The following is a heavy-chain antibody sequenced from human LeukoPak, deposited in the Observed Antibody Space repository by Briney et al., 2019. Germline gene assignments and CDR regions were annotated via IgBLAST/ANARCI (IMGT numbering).Heavy chain of an antibody. V-gene: IGHV3-30*18. CDR3: AKDSGMATIGHGAFDI. D-gene: IGHD5-24*01. J-gene: IGHJ3*02. CDR1: GFTFSSYG. CDR2: ISYDGSNK. Sequence: GGSLRLSCAASGFTFSSYGMHWVRQAPGKGLEWVAVISYDGSNKYYADSVKGRFTISRDNSKNTLYLQMNSLRAEDTAVYYCAKDSGMATIGHGAFDIWGQGTMVTVSS.